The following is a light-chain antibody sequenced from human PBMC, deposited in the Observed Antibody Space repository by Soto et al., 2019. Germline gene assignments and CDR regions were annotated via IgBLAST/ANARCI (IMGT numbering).Light chain of an antibody. V-gene: IGKV3-20*01. Sequence: ESVLTQSQGTLSLSPGERVTLSCRASQTFGRTYLAWYQQKPGQSPRLLIYDASSRATGIPDRFSGSGSGTDFTLTISRLEPEDFAVYYCQQCDNSPLTFGGGTKVEI. CDR2: DAS. J-gene: IGKJ4*01. CDR3: QQCDNSPLT. CDR1: QTFGRTY.